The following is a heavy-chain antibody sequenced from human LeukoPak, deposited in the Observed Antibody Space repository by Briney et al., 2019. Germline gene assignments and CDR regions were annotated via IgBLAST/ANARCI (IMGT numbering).Heavy chain of an antibody. CDR2: INPNSGGT. CDR1: GYTFTGYW. Sequence: ASVKVSCKASGYTFTGYWMHWVRQAPGQGLEWMGWINPNSGGTNYAQNFQGRVTMTRDTSISTACMELSSLRSDDTAVYYCARALQGRPSDFDYWGQGTLVTVSS. CDR3: ARALQGRPSDFDY. J-gene: IGHJ4*02. V-gene: IGHV1-2*02. D-gene: IGHD1-26*01.